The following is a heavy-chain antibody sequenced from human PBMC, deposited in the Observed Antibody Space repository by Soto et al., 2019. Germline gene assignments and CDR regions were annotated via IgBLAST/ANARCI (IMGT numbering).Heavy chain of an antibody. CDR1: GFTFSDYY. D-gene: IGHD2-21*02. CDR2: ISSSGSTI. CDR3: ARIMRAYCGGDCYFPYFDY. J-gene: IGHJ4*02. Sequence: QVQLVESGGGLVKPGGSLRLSCAASGFTFSDYYMSWIRQAPGKGLEWVSYISSSGSTIYYADSVKGRFTISRDNAKSSLYLQMSSLRAEDTAVYYCARIMRAYCGGDCYFPYFDYWGQGTLVTVSS. V-gene: IGHV3-11*01.